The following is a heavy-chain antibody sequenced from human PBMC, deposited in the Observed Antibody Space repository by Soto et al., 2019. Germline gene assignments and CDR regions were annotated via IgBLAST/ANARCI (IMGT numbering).Heavy chain of an antibody. CDR1: VITFSNFA. Sequence: GGSLRLSCAASVITFSNFAMSLVRQAPGKGLEWVSTISGSGSSKYYADSVKGRLTISRDNSKNMVYLQVNSLRAEDTAVYYCAKGDYYDSSGYPVTEYWGQGTMVTVSS. V-gene: IGHV3-23*01. CDR3: AKGDYYDSSGYPVTEY. D-gene: IGHD3-22*01. J-gene: IGHJ1*01. CDR2: ISGSGSSK.